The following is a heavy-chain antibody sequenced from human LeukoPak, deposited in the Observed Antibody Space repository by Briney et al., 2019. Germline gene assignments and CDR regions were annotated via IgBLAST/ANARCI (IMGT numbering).Heavy chain of an antibody. CDR1: GFTFSSYS. D-gene: IGHD3-22*01. Sequence: PGGSLRLSCAASGFTFSSYSMNWVRQAPGKGLEWVAVISYDGSNKYYADSVKGRFTISRDNSKNTLYLQMNSLRAEDTAVYYCARDYYDSSGFDYWGQGTLVTVSS. CDR3: ARDYYDSSGFDY. CDR2: ISYDGSNK. V-gene: IGHV3-30*03. J-gene: IGHJ4*02.